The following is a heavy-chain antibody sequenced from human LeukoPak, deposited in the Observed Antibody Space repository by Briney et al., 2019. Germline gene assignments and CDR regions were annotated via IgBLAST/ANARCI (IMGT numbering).Heavy chain of an antibody. CDR2: IIPVFGTA. CDR1: GGTFSSYA. J-gene: IGHJ6*03. Sequence: ASVTVSCKASGGTFSSYAISWVRQAPGQGLEWMGGIIPVFGTANYAQKFQGRVTITADKSTSTDYMELSSLRSEDTAVYYCASGQWLPTGPHYYYYYMDVWGKGTTVTVSS. CDR3: ASGQWLPTGPHYYYYYMDV. D-gene: IGHD6-19*01. V-gene: IGHV1-69*06.